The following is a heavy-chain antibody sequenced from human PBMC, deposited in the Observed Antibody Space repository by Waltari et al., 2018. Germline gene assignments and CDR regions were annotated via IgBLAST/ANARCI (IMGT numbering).Heavy chain of an antibody. CDR3: ATAIRTRFGGNYYYSMDV. D-gene: IGHD3-3*01. CDR1: GGTVSNDV. CDR2: IMARFGTP. V-gene: IGHV1-69*12. Sequence: QVHLVQSGAEVKKPGSSVTGSCKASGGTVSNDVVSWVRQAPGQGLEWMGGIMARFGTPRSAGKFQCRVTIIADESTSTDYMELSRLRSEDTAVSYCATAIRTRFGGNYYYSMDVWGKGTPVTISS. J-gene: IGHJ6*03.